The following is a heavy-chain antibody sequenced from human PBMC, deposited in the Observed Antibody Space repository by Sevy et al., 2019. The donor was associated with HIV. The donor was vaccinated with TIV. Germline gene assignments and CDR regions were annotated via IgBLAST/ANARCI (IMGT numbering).Heavy chain of an antibody. J-gene: IGHJ4*02. Sequence: VGSLRLSCAASGFTFSSYEMSWVRQAPGKVLEWVSYISNIGTTIYYSDSVKGRFTISRDNARNSMYLQMNSLRAEDTAIYYCARDLPPSATTAAHFDSWGQGTLVTVSS. CDR3: ARDLPPSATTAAHFDS. CDR1: GFTFSSYE. D-gene: IGHD1-1*01. V-gene: IGHV3-48*03. CDR2: ISNIGTTI.